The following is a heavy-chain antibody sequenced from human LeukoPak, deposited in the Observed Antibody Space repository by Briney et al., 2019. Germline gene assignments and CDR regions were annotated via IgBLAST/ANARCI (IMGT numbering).Heavy chain of an antibody. D-gene: IGHD1-1*01. CDR2: I. CDR3: ARELETRCLDY. Sequence: GGSLRLSCAASGFTFSSYAMYWVRQAPGKGLEWVSGIKGRFTISRDNSKNTVYLQMDSLRAEDTAVYYCARELETRCLDYWGQGTLVTVSS. J-gene: IGHJ4*02. CDR1: GFTFSSYA. V-gene: IGHV3-23*01.